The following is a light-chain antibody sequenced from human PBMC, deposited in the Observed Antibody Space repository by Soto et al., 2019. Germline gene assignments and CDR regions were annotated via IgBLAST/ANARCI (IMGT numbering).Light chain of an antibody. CDR3: SSYTTSSTRV. Sequence: LTQPASVSGTPGQSISISCSGSSSDLGIYNYVSWYQQHPGKVPKLTIFEVTNRPSGVSNRFSGSKSGNTASLTISRLQAQDEADYYCSSYTTSSTRVFGPGTKVTVL. V-gene: IGLV2-14*01. CDR2: EVT. J-gene: IGLJ1*01. CDR1: SSDLGIYNY.